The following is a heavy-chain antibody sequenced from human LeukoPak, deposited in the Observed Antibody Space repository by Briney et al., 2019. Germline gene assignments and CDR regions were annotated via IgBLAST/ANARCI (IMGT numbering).Heavy chain of an antibody. J-gene: IGHJ4*02. Sequence: SETLSLTCVVSGGSISSSSYYWGWIRQPPGKGLEWIGSTNYSGRTNYNPSLQSRVTILVDTSKNQFSLKLSSVTAADTAVYYCARQINSGYFDSSGFADYWGQGTLVTVSS. V-gene: IGHV4-39*01. CDR1: GGSISSSSYY. CDR2: TNYSGRT. CDR3: ARQINSGYFDSSGFADY. D-gene: IGHD3-22*01.